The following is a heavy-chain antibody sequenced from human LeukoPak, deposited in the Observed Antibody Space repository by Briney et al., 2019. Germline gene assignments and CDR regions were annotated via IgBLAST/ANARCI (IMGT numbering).Heavy chain of an antibody. Sequence: GGSLRLSCAASGFTFSSYGMSWVRQAPGKGLEWVSAISGSGGSTYYADSVKGRFTISRDNAKNSLYLQMNSLRAEDAAVYYCARVKEASAFDIWGQGTMVTVSS. CDR3: ARVKEASAFDI. CDR2: ISGSGGST. V-gene: IGHV3-23*01. J-gene: IGHJ3*02. D-gene: IGHD5-12*01. CDR1: GFTFSSYG.